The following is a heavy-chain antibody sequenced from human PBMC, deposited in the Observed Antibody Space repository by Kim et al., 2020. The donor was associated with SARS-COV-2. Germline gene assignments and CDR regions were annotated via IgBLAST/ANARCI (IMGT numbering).Heavy chain of an antibody. J-gene: IGHJ6*02. V-gene: IGHV4-59*01. CDR2: LDYSGNT. Sequence: SETLSLTCNISGVSFSSDYWSWVRQSPEKGLEWIGYLDYSGNTKYNPSLDSRVSISVGTSKNELSLKVNSVTAADTAVYYCARAGVFWSGYGLDVWGQGTTVTVSS. CDR1: GVSFSSDY. CDR3: ARAGVFWSGYGLDV. D-gene: IGHD3-3*01.